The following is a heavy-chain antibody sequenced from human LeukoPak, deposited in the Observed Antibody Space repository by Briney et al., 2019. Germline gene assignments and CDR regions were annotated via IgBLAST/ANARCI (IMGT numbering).Heavy chain of an antibody. CDR3: ATYIVGPTLDY. CDR2: ISGSGSTI. Sequence: QTGGSLRLSCAASGITFRSYEMNWVRQAPGKGLEWVSYISGSGSTIYYADSVKGRFTISRDNARNSFYLQMNSLRAEDTAVYYCATYIVGPTLDYWGQGTLVTVSS. CDR1: GITFRSYE. J-gene: IGHJ4*02. D-gene: IGHD1-26*01. V-gene: IGHV3-48*03.